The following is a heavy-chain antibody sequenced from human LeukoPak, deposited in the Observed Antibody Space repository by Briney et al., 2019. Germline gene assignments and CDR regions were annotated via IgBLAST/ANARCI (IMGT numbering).Heavy chain of an antibody. CDR2: ISSSGSTI. J-gene: IGHJ3*02. CDR3: ARPPTIIDAFDI. V-gene: IGHV3-48*04. CDR1: GFTFSSYS. D-gene: IGHD5-12*01. Sequence: GGSLRLSCAASGFTFSSYSMNWVRQAPGKGLEWVSYISSSGSTIYYADSVKGRFTISSDNAKNSLYLQMNSLRAEDTAVYYCARPPTIIDAFDIWGQGTMVTVSS.